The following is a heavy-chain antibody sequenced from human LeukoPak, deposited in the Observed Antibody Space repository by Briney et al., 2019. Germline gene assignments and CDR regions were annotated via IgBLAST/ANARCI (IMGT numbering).Heavy chain of an antibody. CDR3: RNHALDY. CDR1: GFTFSNYE. D-gene: IGHD2-2*01. J-gene: IGHJ4*02. CDR2: ITPSGSST. V-gene: IGHV3-48*03. Sequence: PGGSLRLSCVASGFTFSNYEMHWVRQAPGKGLEWLSYITPSGSSTYYADSVKGRFTISRDNAKSSLYLQMNSLRVEDTAVYYCRNHALDYWGQGTLVTVSS.